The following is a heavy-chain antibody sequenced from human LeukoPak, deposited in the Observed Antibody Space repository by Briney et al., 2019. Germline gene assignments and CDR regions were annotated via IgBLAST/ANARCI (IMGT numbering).Heavy chain of an antibody. CDR2: IYYSGST. V-gene: IGHV4-59*04. Sequence: SETLSLTCAVYGGSFSGYYWSWIRQPPGKGLEWIGYIYYSGSTYYNPSLKSRVTISVDTSKNQFSLKLSSVTAADTAVYYCARHSGSLDYWGQGTLVTVSS. D-gene: IGHD1-26*01. J-gene: IGHJ4*02. CDR1: GGSFSGYY. CDR3: ARHSGSLDY.